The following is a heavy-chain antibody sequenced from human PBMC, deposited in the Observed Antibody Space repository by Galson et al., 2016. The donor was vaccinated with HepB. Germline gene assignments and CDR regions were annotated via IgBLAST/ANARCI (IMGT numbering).Heavy chain of an antibody. CDR3: AKDKVAVAGSPGGLDV. CDR1: GYAFSTYD. J-gene: IGHJ6*02. V-gene: IGHV1-8*02. Sequence: SVKVSCKASGYAFSTYDINWVRLAPGQGLEWMGWMNPNSGNTGYVQKFQGRVSMTRNTAISTAYMEGSSLGTEDTATYYCAKDKVAVAGSPGGLDVWGQGTPVTVSS. D-gene: IGHD6-19*01. CDR2: MNPNSGNT.